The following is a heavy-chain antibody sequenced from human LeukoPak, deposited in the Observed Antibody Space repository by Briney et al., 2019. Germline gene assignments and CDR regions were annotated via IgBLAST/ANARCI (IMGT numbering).Heavy chain of an antibody. V-gene: IGHV1-69*13. CDR1: GGTFSSYA. CDR2: IIPIIGTA. D-gene: IGHD6-13*01. Sequence: ASVKVSCTASGGTFSSYAISWVRQAPGQGLEWMGGIIPIIGTANYAQKFQGRVTITADESTSTAYMELSSLRSEDTAVYYCARGIAAAGSGFDYWGQGSLVTVSS. J-gene: IGHJ4*02. CDR3: ARGIAAAGSGFDY.